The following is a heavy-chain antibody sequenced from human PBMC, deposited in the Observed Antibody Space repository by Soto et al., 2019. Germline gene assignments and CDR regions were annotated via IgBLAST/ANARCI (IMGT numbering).Heavy chain of an antibody. Sequence: SVKVSCKASGGTFSSYAISWVRQAPGQGLEWMGGIIPIFGTANYAQKFQGRVTITADESTSTAYMELGSLRSEDTAVYYCATIDYYDSSDYYYGMDVWGQGTTVTVSS. V-gene: IGHV1-69*13. CDR2: IIPIFGTA. CDR3: ATIDYYDSSDYYYGMDV. D-gene: IGHD3-22*01. J-gene: IGHJ6*02. CDR1: GGTFSSYA.